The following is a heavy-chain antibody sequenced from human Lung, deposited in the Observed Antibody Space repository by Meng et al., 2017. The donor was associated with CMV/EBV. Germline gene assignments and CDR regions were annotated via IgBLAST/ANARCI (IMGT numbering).Heavy chain of an antibody. CDR1: GFTFSSFA. V-gene: IGHV3-23*01. CDR3: AKPPAYYSS. Sequence: GGSLRLSCAASGFTFSSFAMSWVRQAPGRGLEWVSGVSSSGGTTSYADSVKGRFIISRDNSRNTVYLQMNSLRAEDTAIYYCAKPPAYYSSWGQGTLVTVYS. D-gene: IGHD3-16*01. CDR2: VSSSGGTT. J-gene: IGHJ5*02.